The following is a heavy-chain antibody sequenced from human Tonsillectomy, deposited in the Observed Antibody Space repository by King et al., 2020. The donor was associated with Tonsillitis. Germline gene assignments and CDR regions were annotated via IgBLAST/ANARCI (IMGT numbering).Heavy chain of an antibody. Sequence: VQLVESGGGVAQPGRSLRLSCAASGFIFSSYGMHWVRQAPGKGLEWVAVISYDGSNKYYADSVKGRFTISRDNSKNTLYLQMIGLRAEDTAVYYCAKGHYDNTGEFDYWGQGTLVTVSS. CDR1: GFIFSSYG. V-gene: IGHV3-30*18. CDR3: AKGHYDNTGEFDY. J-gene: IGHJ4*02. D-gene: IGHD3-22*01. CDR2: ISYDGSNK.